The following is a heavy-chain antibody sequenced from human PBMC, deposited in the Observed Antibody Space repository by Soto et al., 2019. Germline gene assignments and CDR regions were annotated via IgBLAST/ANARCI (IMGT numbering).Heavy chain of an antibody. V-gene: IGHV4-59*01. CDR2: IHNSGRT. CDR1: CDSSSGYH. CDR3: ARDPVDGYAFFDY. D-gene: IGHD5-12*01. J-gene: IGHJ4*02. Sequence: QVQLQESGPGLVNPSETLSLTCTVSCDSSSGYHWNWIRQPPGKGVELIGYIHNSGRTTYNSSLKSRVTLSIDTSKKQSCLKLTSVTAADTAVYYCARDPVDGYAFFDYCGQGTLVTVSS.